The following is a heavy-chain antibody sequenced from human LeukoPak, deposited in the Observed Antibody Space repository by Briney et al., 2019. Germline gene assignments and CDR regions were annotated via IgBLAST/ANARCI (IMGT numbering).Heavy chain of an antibody. CDR3: ARAADSYGPSALDY. CDR2: IIPIFGTA. V-gene: IGHV1-69*06. CDR1: GGTFSSYA. Sequence: ASVKVSCKASGGTFSSYAISWVRQAPGQGLEWMGGIIPIFGTANYAQKFQGRVTITADKSTSTAYMELSSLRSEDTAVYYCARAADSYGPSALDYWGQGTLVTVSS. D-gene: IGHD5-18*01. J-gene: IGHJ4*02.